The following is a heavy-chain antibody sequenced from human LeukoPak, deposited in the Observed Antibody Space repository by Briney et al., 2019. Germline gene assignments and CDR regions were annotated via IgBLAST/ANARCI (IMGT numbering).Heavy chain of an antibody. CDR1: GASISTYY. D-gene: IGHD6-25*01. CDR3: VKGSGGFDV. Sequence: SETLSLTCTVSGASISTYYWSWIRQPPGKGLEWIGYIYYTGSTNYNPSLKSRVNISVDTSKNYFSLKLTSVTAADTAVYYCVKGSGGFDVWGQGTMVTVSS. J-gene: IGHJ3*01. CDR2: IYYTGST. V-gene: IGHV4-59*01.